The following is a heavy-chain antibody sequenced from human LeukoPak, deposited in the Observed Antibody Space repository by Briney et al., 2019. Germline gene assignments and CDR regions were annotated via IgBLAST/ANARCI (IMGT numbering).Heavy chain of an antibody. CDR2: VTANGGST. CDR1: RFTFSSYG. CDR3: AKGGWFDC. D-gene: IGHD6-19*01. Sequence: RMSLRLSCAASRFTFSSYGMHWVRQAPGKGLEWVSFVTANGGSTDYADSVKGRFTISRDNSKNTLYLQMNSLRADDTALYCCAKGGWFDCWGQGTLVTVSS. V-gene: IGHV3-23*01. J-gene: IGHJ4*02.